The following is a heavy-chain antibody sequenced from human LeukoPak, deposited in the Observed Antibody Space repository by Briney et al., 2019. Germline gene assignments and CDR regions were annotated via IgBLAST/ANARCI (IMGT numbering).Heavy chain of an antibody. V-gene: IGHV4-34*01. J-gene: IGHJ4*02. CDR1: GGSFSGYY. Sequence: SETLSLTCAVYGGSFSGYYWSWIRRPPGKGLEWIGEINHSGSTNYNPSLKSRVTISVDTSKNQFSLKLSSVTAADTAVYYCARGLRGRLDYWGQGTLVTVSS. CDR3: ARGLRGRLDY. CDR2: INHSGST.